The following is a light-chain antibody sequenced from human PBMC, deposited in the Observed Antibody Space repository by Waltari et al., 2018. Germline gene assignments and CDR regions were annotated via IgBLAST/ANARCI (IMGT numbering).Light chain of an antibody. V-gene: IGKV1-5*03. CDR2: KAS. CDR3: QQYYSPLMNT. Sequence: DIQMTQSPSTLSASVGDSVTIPCRASQNINPWLAWYQQKPGKAPKLLIYKASTLESGVPSRFSGSGSGTEFTLTISSLQPDDFATYYCQQYYSPLMNTFGQGTTLEIK. J-gene: IGKJ2*01. CDR1: QNINPW.